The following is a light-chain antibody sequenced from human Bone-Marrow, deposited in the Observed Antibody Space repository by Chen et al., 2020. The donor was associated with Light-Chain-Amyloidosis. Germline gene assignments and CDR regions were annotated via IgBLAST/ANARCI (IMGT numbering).Light chain of an antibody. Sequence: SYVLTQPSSVSVAPGQTATIACGGNNIGSTSVHWYQQTPGQAPLLVVYDDSDRPSGIPERLSGSNSGNTAPLTIGRVEAVDAADYYCQVWDRSSDRPVFGGGTKLTVL. V-gene: IGLV3-21*02. CDR1: NIGSTS. J-gene: IGLJ3*02. CDR3: QVWDRSSDRPV. CDR2: DDS.